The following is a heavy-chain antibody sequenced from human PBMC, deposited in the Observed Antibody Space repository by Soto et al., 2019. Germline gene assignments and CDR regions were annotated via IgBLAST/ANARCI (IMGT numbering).Heavy chain of an antibody. CDR3: AKDRGPAGSYYVAGGSLYYFDY. D-gene: IGHD1-26*01. CDR2: ISGSGGST. J-gene: IGHJ4*02. V-gene: IGHV3-23*01. CDR1: GFTFSSYA. Sequence: GGSLRLSCAASGFTFSSYAMSWVRQAPGKGLEWVSAISGSGGSTYYADSVKGRFTISRDNSKNALYLQMNSLRAEDTAVYYCAKDRGPAGSYYVAGGSLYYFDYWGQGTLVTVSS.